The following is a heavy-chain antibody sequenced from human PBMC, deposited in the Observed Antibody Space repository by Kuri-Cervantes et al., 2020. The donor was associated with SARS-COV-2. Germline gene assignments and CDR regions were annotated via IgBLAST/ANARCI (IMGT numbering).Heavy chain of an antibody. J-gene: IGHJ4*02. D-gene: IGHD1-1*01. CDR3: ARVNDYYFDY. CDR2: IYYSGST. Sequence: ESLKISCTVFGGSISSYYWSWIRQPPGKGLEWIGYIYYSGSTNYNPSLKSRVTISVDTSKNQFSLKLSSATAADTAAYYCARVNDYYFDYWGQGTLVTVSS. CDR1: GGSISSYY. V-gene: IGHV4-59*01.